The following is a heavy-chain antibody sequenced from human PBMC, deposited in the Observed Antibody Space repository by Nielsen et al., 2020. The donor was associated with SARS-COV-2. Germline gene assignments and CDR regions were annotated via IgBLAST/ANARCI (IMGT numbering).Heavy chain of an antibody. Sequence: ASVKVSCKASGGTFSSYAISWVRQAPGQGLEWMGWISAYNGNTNYAQKFQGRVTMTRDTSTSTVYMELSSLRSEDTAVYYCARQSWGRGMDVWGQGTTVTVSS. J-gene: IGHJ6*02. CDR1: GGTFSSYA. CDR3: ARQSWGRGMDV. CDR2: ISAYNGNT. V-gene: IGHV1-18*01. D-gene: IGHD3-16*01.